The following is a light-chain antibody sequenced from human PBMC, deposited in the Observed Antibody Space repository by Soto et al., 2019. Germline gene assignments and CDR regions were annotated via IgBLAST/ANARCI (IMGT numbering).Light chain of an antibody. CDR1: SSNIGSNT. CDR3: AAWDDSLNGQV. CDR2: SNS. V-gene: IGLV1-44*01. Sequence: QSVLTQPPSASGTPGQRVTISCSGSSSNIGSNTVNWYQQLPGTAPKLLIYSNSQRPSGVPDRFSGSKSGTSASLAISGLQSEDEGDYYCAAWDDSLNGQVFGTGTKLTVL. J-gene: IGLJ1*01.